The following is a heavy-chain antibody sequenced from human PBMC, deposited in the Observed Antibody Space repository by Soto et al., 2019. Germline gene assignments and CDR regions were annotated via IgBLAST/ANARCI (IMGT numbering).Heavy chain of an antibody. V-gene: IGHV3-23*01. J-gene: IGHJ4*02. CDR1: GFTFSSYA. CDR2: ISGSGNTK. CDR3: ARDGTEYYGEYYDY. Sequence: GGSLRLSCAASGFTFSSYAMSWVRQAPGKGLEWVSAISGSGNTKYYADSVRGRFSISRDNAKNSLYLQMNSLRADDTAVYYCARDGTEYYGEYYDYWGQGIPVTVSS. D-gene: IGHD4-17*01.